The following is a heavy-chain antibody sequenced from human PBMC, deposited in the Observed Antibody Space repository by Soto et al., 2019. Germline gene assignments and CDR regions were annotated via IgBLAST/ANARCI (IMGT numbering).Heavy chain of an antibody. D-gene: IGHD2-2*01. V-gene: IGHV3-23*01. CDR3: AKVDCGSSGCRLIDY. CDR1: GFTFINHA. J-gene: IGHJ4*02. CDR2: ITGNGETT. Sequence: EVQLLESGGGLVQPGGSLKLDCAGSGFTFINHAMNWVRQAPGKGLEWVTGITGNGETTNYADSVKGRFTISRDNSKNTPYLQMNSLRAEDTAVYYCAKVDCGSSGCRLIDYWGQGTLVTVSS.